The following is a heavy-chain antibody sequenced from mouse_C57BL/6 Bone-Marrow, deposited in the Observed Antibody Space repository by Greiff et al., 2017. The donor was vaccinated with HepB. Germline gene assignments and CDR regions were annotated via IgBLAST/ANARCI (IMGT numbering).Heavy chain of an antibody. CDR3: ARDYYGSPFAY. Sequence: VQLQESGAELARPGASVKLSCKASGYTFTSYGISWVKQRTGQGLEWIGEIYPRSGNTYYNEKFKGKATLTVDKSSSTAYMKLRSLTSEDSAVYFCARDYYGSPFAYWGQGTLVTVSA. D-gene: IGHD1-1*01. V-gene: IGHV1-81*01. J-gene: IGHJ3*01. CDR1: GYTFTSYG. CDR2: IYPRSGNT.